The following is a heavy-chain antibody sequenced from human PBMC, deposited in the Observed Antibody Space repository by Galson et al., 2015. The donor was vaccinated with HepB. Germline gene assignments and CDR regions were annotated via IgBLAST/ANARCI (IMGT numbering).Heavy chain of an antibody. V-gene: IGHV3-11*06. D-gene: IGHD2-8*01. CDR2: IISSSSYT. CDR3: ARGALIRPGYFDY. Sequence: SLRLSCAASGFTFSDYYMSWIRQAPGKGLEWVSYIISSSSYTNYADSVKGRFTISRDNAKNSLYLQMNSLRAEDTAVYYCARGALIRPGYFDYWGQGTLVTVSS. J-gene: IGHJ4*02. CDR1: GFTFSDYY.